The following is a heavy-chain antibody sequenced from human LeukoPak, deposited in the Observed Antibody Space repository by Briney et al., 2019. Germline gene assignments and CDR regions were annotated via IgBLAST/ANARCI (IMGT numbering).Heavy chain of an antibody. Sequence: GGSLRLSCAASGFTFDDYAMHWVRQAPGKGLEWVSLISGDGGSTYYADSVKGRFTISRDNSKNSLYLQMNSLRTEDTALYYCAKAHNSRYHNYYYYGMDVWGQGTTVTVSS. CDR2: ISGDGGST. D-gene: IGHD3-16*02. CDR3: AKAHNSRYHNYYYYGMDV. V-gene: IGHV3-43*02. J-gene: IGHJ6*02. CDR1: GFTFDDYA.